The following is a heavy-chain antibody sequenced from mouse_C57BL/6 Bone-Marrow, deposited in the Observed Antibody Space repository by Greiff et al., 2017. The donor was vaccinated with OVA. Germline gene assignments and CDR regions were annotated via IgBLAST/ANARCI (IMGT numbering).Heavy chain of an antibody. V-gene: IGHV1-15*01. CDR2: IDPETGGT. D-gene: IGHD4-1*01. CDR1: GYTFTDYE. J-gene: IGHJ2*01. Sequence: QVHVKQSGAELVRPGASVTLSCKASGYTFTDYEMHWVKQTPVHGLEWIGAIDPETGGTAYNQKFKGKAILTADKSSSTAYMELRSLTSEDSAVYYCTRRRKLGDFDYWGQGTTLTVSS. CDR3: TRRRKLGDFDY.